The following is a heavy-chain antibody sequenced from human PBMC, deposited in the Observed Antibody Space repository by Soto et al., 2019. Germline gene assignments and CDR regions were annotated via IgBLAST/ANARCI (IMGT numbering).Heavy chain of an antibody. CDR2: ISPYDGST. CDR1: GFTFTNYF. CDR3: ARGDGRGSSDLYYSSSMDV. Sequence: QVQLVQSGAEVKKPGASVKVFCKASGFTFTNYFFHWVRQAPRQGLEWMGIISPYDGSTNYVQSLQGRVNMTSDTSTSTVYMELSSLSSEDTAVYYFARGDGRGSSDLYYSSSMDVWCHKTTVTVSS. V-gene: IGHV1-46*01. D-gene: IGHD1-26*01. J-gene: IGHJ6*02.